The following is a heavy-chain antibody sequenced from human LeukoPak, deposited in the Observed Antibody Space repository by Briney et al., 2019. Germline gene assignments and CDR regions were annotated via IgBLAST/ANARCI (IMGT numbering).Heavy chain of an antibody. Sequence: SETLSLTCTVSGGSISSSSYYWGWIRQPPGKGLEWIGSFFYSGSTYYNPSLKSRVTVSLDTSKNQFSLKLSSVTAADTAVYYCARGVLFASSTSSYGMDVWGQGTTVTVSS. CDR1: GGSISSSSYY. CDR2: FFYSGST. CDR3: ARGVLFASSTSSYGMDV. D-gene: IGHD2-2*01. V-gene: IGHV4-39*07. J-gene: IGHJ6*02.